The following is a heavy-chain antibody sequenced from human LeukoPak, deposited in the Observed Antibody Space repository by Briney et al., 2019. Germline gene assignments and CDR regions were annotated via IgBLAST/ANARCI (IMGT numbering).Heavy chain of an antibody. CDR3: ARQYYYVSGSYYSNWFDP. V-gene: IGHV5-10-1*01. D-gene: IGHD3-10*01. J-gene: IGHJ5*02. Sequence: GESLKISCKGSGYSLTNYWLSWVRQMPGKGLEWMGRIDPSDSYTYYSPSFQGHVTIAADMTISTAYLQWSSLRASDTAMYYWARQYYYVSGSYYSNWFDPWGQGTLVTVSS. CDR1: GYSLTNYW. CDR2: IDPSDSYT.